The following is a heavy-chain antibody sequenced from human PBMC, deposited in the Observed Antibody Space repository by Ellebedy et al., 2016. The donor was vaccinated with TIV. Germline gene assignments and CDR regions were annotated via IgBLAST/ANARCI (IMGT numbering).Heavy chain of an antibody. V-gene: IGHV4-59*01. D-gene: IGHD1-1*01. Sequence: MPGGSLRLSCNVSGVSISSYFWNWLRQPPGQGLEWIGHVSYTGITKYNPSLKSRVTISVDTSKNQFSLKLDSVTASDTAVYYCARLEVYEYFLYWGQGSLVTVSS. CDR1: GVSISSYF. CDR3: ARLEVYEYFLY. J-gene: IGHJ1*01. CDR2: VSYTGIT.